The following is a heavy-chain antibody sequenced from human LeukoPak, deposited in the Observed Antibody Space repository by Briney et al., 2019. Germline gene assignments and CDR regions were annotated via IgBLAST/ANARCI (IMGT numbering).Heavy chain of an antibody. V-gene: IGHV1-8*01. CDR3: ARGFSSWYYYYYYMDV. Sequence: ASVKVPCKASGYTFTSYDINWVRQATGQGLEWMGWMNPNSGNTGYAQKFQGRVTMTRNTSISTAYMELSSLRSEDTAVYYCARGFSSWYYYYYYMDVWGKGTTVTVSS. J-gene: IGHJ6*03. CDR1: GYTFTSYD. CDR2: MNPNSGNT. D-gene: IGHD6-13*01.